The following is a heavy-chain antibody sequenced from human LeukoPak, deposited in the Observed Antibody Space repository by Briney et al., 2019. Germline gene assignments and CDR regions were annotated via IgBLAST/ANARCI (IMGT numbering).Heavy chain of an antibody. V-gene: IGHV3-74*03. J-gene: IGHJ4*02. CDR1: GFTFSNHW. D-gene: IGHD2-21*01. CDR2: IDEGGSNA. Sequence: GGSLRLSCAASGFTFSNHWMHWVRQAPGKGLVWVSRIDEGGSNAMYADPVKGRFSISRDNAKNTVNLQMNSLRAEDTGVYYCIRDEALWRLDYWGQGTLVTVSS. CDR3: IRDEALWRLDY.